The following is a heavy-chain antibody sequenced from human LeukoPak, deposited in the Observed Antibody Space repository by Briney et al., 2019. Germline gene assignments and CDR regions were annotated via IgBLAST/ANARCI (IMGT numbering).Heavy chain of an antibody. CDR3: AKEGWYLYQAQPFDY. Sequence: KAGGSLRLSCAASGFTFSSYSMNWVRQAPGKGLEWVSSISSSSSYIYYADSVKGRFTISRDNSKNTLYLQMNSLRAEDTAVYYCAKEGWYLYQAQPFDYWGQGTLVTVSS. D-gene: IGHD2-15*01. V-gene: IGHV3-21*04. J-gene: IGHJ4*02. CDR1: GFTFSSYS. CDR2: ISSSSSYI.